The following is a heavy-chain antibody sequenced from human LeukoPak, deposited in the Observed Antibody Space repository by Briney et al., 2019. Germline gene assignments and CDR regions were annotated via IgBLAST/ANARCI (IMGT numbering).Heavy chain of an antibody. J-gene: IGHJ6*02. CDR3: ARGPGKLDFWSVYYYYGVDV. D-gene: IGHD3-3*01. V-gene: IGHV4-59*12. CDR2: IYYSGIT. Sequence: SETLSLTCTVSGASISSYYWSWIRQPPGKGLEWIGYIYYSGITNYNPSLKSRVTISVDTSKNQFSLKLSSVTAADTAAYYCARGPGKLDFWSVYYYYGVDVWGQGTTVTVSS. CDR1: GASISSYY.